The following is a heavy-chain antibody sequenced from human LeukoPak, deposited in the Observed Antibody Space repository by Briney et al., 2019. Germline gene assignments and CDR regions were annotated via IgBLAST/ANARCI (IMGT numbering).Heavy chain of an antibody. Sequence: GASVTVSFKASGGTFSSYAISWVRQAPGQGLEWMGRIIPILGIANYAQKFQGRVTITADKSTSTAYMELSSLRSEDTAVYYCARDAADQEYFDYWGQGTLVTVSS. CDR3: ARDAADQEYFDY. D-gene: IGHD2-15*01. V-gene: IGHV1-69*04. J-gene: IGHJ4*02. CDR2: IIPILGIA. CDR1: GGTFSSYA.